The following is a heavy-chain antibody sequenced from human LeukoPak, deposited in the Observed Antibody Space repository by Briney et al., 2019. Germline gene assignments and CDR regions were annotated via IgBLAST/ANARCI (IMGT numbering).Heavy chain of an antibody. CDR3: ARGAYCGGDCYQRSLDY. J-gene: IGHJ4*02. CDR2: ISAYNGNT. D-gene: IGHD2-21*02. Sequence: GASVTVSCTASGYTFTNYGISWVRQAPGQGLEWMGWISAYNGNTNYAQKLQDRVTMTTDTSTSTAYMEVRSLRSDDTAVYYCARGAYCGGDCYQRSLDYWGQGALVTVSS. V-gene: IGHV1-18*01. CDR1: GYTFTNYG.